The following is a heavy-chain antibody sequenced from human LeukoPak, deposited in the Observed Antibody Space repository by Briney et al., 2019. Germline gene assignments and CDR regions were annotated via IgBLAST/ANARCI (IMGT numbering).Heavy chain of an antibody. J-gene: IGHJ4*02. CDR1: GGSISSYY. Sequence: SETLSLTCTVSGGSISSYYWNWIRQPPGKGLEWIGEINHSGSTSYNPSLKSRVTISEDTSKNQFSLNLNSVTAADTAVYYCARIEAVTRGYNHAYYFDYWGQGTLVTVSS. V-gene: IGHV4-34*01. CDR2: INHSGST. CDR3: ARIEAVTRGYNHAYYFDY. D-gene: IGHD5-18*01.